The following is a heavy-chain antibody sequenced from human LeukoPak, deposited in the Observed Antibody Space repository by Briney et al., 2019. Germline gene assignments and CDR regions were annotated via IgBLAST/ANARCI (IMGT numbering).Heavy chain of an antibody. J-gene: IGHJ4*02. D-gene: IGHD6-13*01. V-gene: IGHV1/OR15-1*03. CDR2: INPNSGGT. Sequence: AASVKVSCKASGYIFTDYYMHWVRQAPGQELGWMGRINPNSGGTNYAQKFQGRVTMTRDTSISTAYTELSSLRTEDTALYYCAKDMWQLANYFDYWGQGTLVTVSS. CDR1: GYIFTDYY. CDR3: AKDMWQLANYFDY.